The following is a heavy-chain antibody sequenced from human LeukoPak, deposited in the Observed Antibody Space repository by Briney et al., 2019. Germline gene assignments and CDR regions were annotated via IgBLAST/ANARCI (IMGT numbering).Heavy chain of an antibody. D-gene: IGHD1-26*01. CDR1: GFTLSNAY. CDR2: IKNKTNGGTT. V-gene: IGHV3-15*01. J-gene: IGHJ5*02. CDR3: TTTIVGVTTWFDP. Sequence: GGSLRLSCAASGFTLSNAYMSWVRQAPGKGLEWVGHIKNKTNGGTTDYAAPVKGRFTISRDDSKNTLYLQMNSLKTEDTAVYYCTTTIVGVTTWFDPWGQGTLVTVSS.